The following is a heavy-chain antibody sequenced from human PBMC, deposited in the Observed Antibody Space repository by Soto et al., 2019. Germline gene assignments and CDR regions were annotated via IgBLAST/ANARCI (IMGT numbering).Heavy chain of an antibody. J-gene: IGHJ5*02. CDR1: GGSISSGGYY. V-gene: IGHV4-31*03. CDR2: IYYSGTT. CDR3: ARGFYSSGWYVWFDP. D-gene: IGHD6-13*01. Sequence: PSETLSLTCTVSGGSISSGGYYWSWIRQHPGKGLEWIGYIYYSGTTYYNPSLKSRVVISVDTSKNQFSLNLSSVTAADTAVFYCARGFYSSGWYVWFDPWGQGTLVPVSS.